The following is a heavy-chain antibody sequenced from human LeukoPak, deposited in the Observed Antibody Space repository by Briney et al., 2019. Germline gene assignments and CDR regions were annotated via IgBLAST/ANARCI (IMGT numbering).Heavy chain of an antibody. J-gene: IGHJ6*03. CDR2: ISTNGDSR. CDR1: GFTFSSYA. Sequence: GGSLRLSCAASGFTFSSYAMHWVRQAPGKGLEFVSAISTNGDSRYYATSVRGRFTISRDNSKNTIYLQMGSLRAEDMAIYYCARVNYYGSGSYIPYYMDVWGKGTTVTISS. D-gene: IGHD3-10*01. CDR3: ARVNYYGSGSYIPYYMDV. V-gene: IGHV3-64*01.